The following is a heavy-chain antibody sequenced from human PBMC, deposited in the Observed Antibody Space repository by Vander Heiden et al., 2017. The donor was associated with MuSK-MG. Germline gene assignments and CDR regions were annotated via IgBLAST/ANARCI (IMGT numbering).Heavy chain of an antibody. Sequence: QLQLQESGPGVVEPSETLSLTCTVSAGSISSGSYYWGWIRQPPGKGLEWIGNIYYGGSTFYNPSLKSRVTISVDTSKNQFSLNLSSVTAADTAVYYCARRRGDQLLYAYFDYWGHGTLVTVSS. J-gene: IGHJ4*01. D-gene: IGHD2-2*02. CDR3: ARRRGDQLLYAYFDY. CDR1: AGSISSGSYY. V-gene: IGHV4-39*01. CDR2: IYYGGST.